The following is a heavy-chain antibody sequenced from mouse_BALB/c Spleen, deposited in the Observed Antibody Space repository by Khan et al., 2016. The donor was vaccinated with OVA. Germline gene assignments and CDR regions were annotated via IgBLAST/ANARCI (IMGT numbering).Heavy chain of an antibody. CDR1: GFNIKDTY. J-gene: IGHJ2*01. V-gene: IGHV14-3*02. CDR3: ARMARK. Sequence: VQLKESGAELVKPGASIKLSCTASGFNIKDTYMHWVKQRPEQGPEWIGRIDPTNDNIKYDPKFQDKATITADTSSNTAYLQLSSLTSEDTAVYYCARMARKWGQGTTLTVSS. CDR2: IDPTNDNI.